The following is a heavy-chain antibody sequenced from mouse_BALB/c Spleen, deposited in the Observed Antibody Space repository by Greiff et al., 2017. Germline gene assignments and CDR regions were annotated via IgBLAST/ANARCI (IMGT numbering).Heavy chain of an antibody. CDR1: GYSITSDYA. Sequence: DVQLQESGPGLVKPSQSLSLTCTVTGYSITSDYAWNWLRQFPGNKLEWMGYISYSGSTSYNPSLKSRISITRDTSKNQFFLQLNSVTTEDTATYYCARKGLHYSDYWGQGTTLTVSS. D-gene: IGHD1-2*01. CDR2: ISYSGST. V-gene: IGHV3-2*02. CDR3: ARKGLHYSDY. J-gene: IGHJ2*01.